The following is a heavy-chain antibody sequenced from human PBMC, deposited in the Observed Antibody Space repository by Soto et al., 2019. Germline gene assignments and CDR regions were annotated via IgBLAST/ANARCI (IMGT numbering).Heavy chain of an antibody. D-gene: IGHD1-1*01. CDR3: ARDCTMGETYSGSSYYAMDV. V-gene: IGHV3-33*01. CDR1: GFSLSSYG. Sequence: QVQLVESGGGVVQPGRSLRLSCAASGFSLSSYGMHWVPQAPGKGLEWVATMWPNGSNKKYEYSVRARFIISRDNSKNTLYLEMDSLRGEDTAKYICARDCTMGETYSGSSYYAMDVWGLVTTVSLSS. CDR2: MWPNGSNK. J-gene: IGHJ6*01.